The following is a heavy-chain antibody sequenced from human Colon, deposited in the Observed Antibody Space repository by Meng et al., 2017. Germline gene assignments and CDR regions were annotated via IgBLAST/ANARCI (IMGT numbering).Heavy chain of an antibody. D-gene: IGHD6-25*01. V-gene: IGHV1-18*01. CDR2: VNYYNGDT. J-gene: IGHJ5*02. CDR1: GYSYG. CDR3: AKADVLAASHP. Sequence: QVQLVQSEAEVKNPGASVTVSCKVSGYSYGISWVRQAPGQGLEWTGWVNYYNGDTDYPQKFQGRLTMTTDTSASTAYMELRSLTSDDTAVYYCAKADVLAASHPWGQGTLVTVSS.